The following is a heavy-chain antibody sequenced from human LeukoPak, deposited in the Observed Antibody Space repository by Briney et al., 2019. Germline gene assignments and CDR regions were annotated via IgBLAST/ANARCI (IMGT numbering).Heavy chain of an antibody. V-gene: IGHV3-7*01. J-gene: IGHJ6*03. D-gene: IGHD1-26*01. CDR1: GFTFSSYS. CDR2: IKQDGSEK. CDR3: ARDHEGGSYYYYYYYMDV. Sequence: GGSLRLSCAASGFTFSSYSMNWVRQAPGKGLEWVANIKQDGSEKYYVDSVKGRFTISRDNAKNSLYLQMNSLRAEDTAVYYCARDHEGGSYYYYYYYMDVWGKGTTVTISS.